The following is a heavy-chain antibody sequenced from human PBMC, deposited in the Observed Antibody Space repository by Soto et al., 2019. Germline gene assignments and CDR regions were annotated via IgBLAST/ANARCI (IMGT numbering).Heavy chain of an antibody. J-gene: IGHJ4*02. D-gene: IGHD5-18*01. CDR1: GFTFSSYA. Sequence: EVQLFESGGGLVRPGGSLRLSCAASGFTFSSYAMSWVRQAPGKGLEWVSTISGSDGRTYSTDSVKGRFTISRDNSRNTAYLQMNSLRVEDTAVYYCAKGVSQYTPLALFDYWGRGTLVTVSS. V-gene: IGHV3-23*01. CDR2: ISGSDGRT. CDR3: AKGVSQYTPLALFDY.